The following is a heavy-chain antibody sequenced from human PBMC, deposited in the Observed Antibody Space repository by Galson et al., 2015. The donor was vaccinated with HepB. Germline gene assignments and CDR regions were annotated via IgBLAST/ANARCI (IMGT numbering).Heavy chain of an antibody. V-gene: IGHV1-58*01. CDR1: GFTFTSSA. Sequence: SVKVSCKASGFTFTSSAVQWVRRARGQRLEWIGWIVVGSGNTNYAQKFQERVTITRDMSTSTAYMELSSLRSEDTAVYYCAALGEVAAPVGAFDPWGQGTLVTVSS. D-gene: IGHD6-19*01. CDR3: AALGEVAAPVGAFDP. J-gene: IGHJ5*02. CDR2: IVVGSGNT.